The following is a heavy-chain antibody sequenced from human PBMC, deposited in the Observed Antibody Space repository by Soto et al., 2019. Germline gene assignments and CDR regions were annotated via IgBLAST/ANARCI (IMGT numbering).Heavy chain of an antibody. V-gene: IGHV4-30-4*01. CDR2: IYYSGNT. J-gene: IGHJ4*01. CDR3: VRYCSTTKCPFDY. Sequence: PSETLSLTCTVSGGSISSGGSYWGWIRQPPGKGLEWIGYIYYSGNTYFNPSLKSRVTLSVDTSKNQFSLNLSSVTAADTAVYYCVRYCSTTKCPFDYWGHGTLVTVSS. CDR1: GGSISSGGSY. D-gene: IGHD2-2*01.